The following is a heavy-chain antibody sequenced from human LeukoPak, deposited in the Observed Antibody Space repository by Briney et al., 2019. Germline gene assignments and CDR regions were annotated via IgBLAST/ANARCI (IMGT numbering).Heavy chain of an antibody. CDR2: INHSGST. D-gene: IGHD1-26*01. V-gene: IGHV4-34*01. J-gene: IGHJ6*04. Sequence: PSETLSLTCAVYGGSFSGYYWSWIRQPPGKGLEWIGEINHSGSTNYNPSLKSRVTISVDTSKNQFSLKLSSVTAADTAVYYCARGVPLVLIGFSAMDDWGKGTTVTVSS. CDR1: GGSFSGYY. CDR3: ARGVPLVLIGFSAMDD.